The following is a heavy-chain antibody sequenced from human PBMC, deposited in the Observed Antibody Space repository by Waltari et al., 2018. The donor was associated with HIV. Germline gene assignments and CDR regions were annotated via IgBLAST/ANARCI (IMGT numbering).Heavy chain of an antibody. V-gene: IGHV3-7*01. CDR2: IKQDGSEK. J-gene: IGHJ4*02. CDR3: TNPRRGVAY. D-gene: IGHD2-15*01. CDR1: GFLFHSFW. Sequence: EVQLVESGGDLVQPGGSLRLSCAASGFLFHSFWMSWFRQSPGRCLEWVASIKQDGSEKYDVDSVKGRFIISRDNVDNLVFLQMNNLTGEDTAVYDCTNPRRGVAYWGQGTQVTVSS.